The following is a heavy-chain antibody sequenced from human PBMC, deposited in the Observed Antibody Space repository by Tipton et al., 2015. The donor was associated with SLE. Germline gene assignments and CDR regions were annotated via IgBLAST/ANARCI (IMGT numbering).Heavy chain of an antibody. Sequence: TLSLTCTVSGGSISSHYWSWIRQPPGKGLEWIGYINYSGSTNYNPSLKSRVTLSVDTSKNQFSLKLSSVTAVDTAVYYCARWASSSSWEGFTDYWGQGTLVTVSS. V-gene: IGHV4-59*11. CDR1: GGSISSHY. CDR3: ARWASSSSWEGFTDY. J-gene: IGHJ4*02. D-gene: IGHD6-13*01. CDR2: INYSGST.